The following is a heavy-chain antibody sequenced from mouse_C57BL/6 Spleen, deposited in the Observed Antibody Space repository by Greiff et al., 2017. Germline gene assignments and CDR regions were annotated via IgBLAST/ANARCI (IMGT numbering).Heavy chain of an antibody. CDR1: GFTFSSYA. V-gene: IGHV5-9-1*02. CDR3: TRDLGYFDV. J-gene: IGHJ1*03. Sequence: EVKLVESGEGLVKPGGSLKLSCAASGFTFSSYAMSWVRQTPEKRLEWVAYISSGGDYFYYADTVKGRFTISRDNARNTLYLQMSSLKSDDTAMYYCTRDLGYFDVWGTGTTVTVSS. D-gene: IGHD4-1*01. CDR2: ISSGGDYF.